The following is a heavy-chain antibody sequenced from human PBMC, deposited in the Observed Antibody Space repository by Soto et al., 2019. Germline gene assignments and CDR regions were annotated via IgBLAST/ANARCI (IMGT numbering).Heavy chain of an antibody. CDR2: SRDKVHSHTT. D-gene: IGHD5-12*01. CDR3: ARGVVSTGYFDY. CDR1: GFTFSDHY. V-gene: IGHV3-72*01. Sequence: VQLAESGGGLVQPGGSLRLSCAASGFTFSDHYMDWVRQAPGKGLEWVGRSRDKVHSHTTEDAASVKGRFTISRGDSENSLYLQMNSLKTEDTAVYYCARGVVSTGYFDYWGQGTLVTVSS. J-gene: IGHJ4*02.